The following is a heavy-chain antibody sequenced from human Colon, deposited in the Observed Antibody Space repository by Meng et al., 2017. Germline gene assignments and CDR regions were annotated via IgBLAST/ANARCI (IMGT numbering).Heavy chain of an antibody. D-gene: IGHD2-2*01. CDR3: ARSLVGPFGRLFHAFDI. CDR2: IKEDGSET. J-gene: IGHJ3*02. V-gene: IGHV3-7*01. Sequence: GESLKISCAASGFTFSSAWMSWVRQAPGKGLEWLGNIKEDGSETYHVDSVKGRFTMSRDNAKKSLYLQMESLRVEDTAVYYCARSLVGPFGRLFHAFDIWGQGTMVTVSS. CDR1: GFTFSSAW.